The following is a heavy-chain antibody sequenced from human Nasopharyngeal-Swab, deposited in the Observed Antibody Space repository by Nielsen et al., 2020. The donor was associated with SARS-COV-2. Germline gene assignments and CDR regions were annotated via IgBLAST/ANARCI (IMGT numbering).Heavy chain of an antibody. D-gene: IGHD6-19*01. CDR1: GFTFSSYA. CDR3: ARAVAGYYYMYV. Sequence: GGSLTLSCAASGFTFSSYAMHWVRQAPGKGLEWVAVISYDGSNKYYADSVKGRFTISRDNSKNTLYLQMNSLRAEDTAVYYCARAVAGYYYMYVWGKGTTVTVSS. CDR2: ISYDGSNK. V-gene: IGHV3-30-3*01. J-gene: IGHJ6*03.